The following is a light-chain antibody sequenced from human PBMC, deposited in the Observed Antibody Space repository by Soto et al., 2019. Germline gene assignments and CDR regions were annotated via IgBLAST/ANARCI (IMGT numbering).Light chain of an antibody. Sequence: DIQMTQSPSTLSASVGDRVTITCRASQSISTWLAWYQQKPGKAPKVLIYDASRLESGVPSRFSGSGSGTDFTLTISSLQPADFATYYCQQYNSYSSTFGQGTKVDTK. J-gene: IGKJ1*01. CDR1: QSISTW. V-gene: IGKV1-5*01. CDR3: QQYNSYSST. CDR2: DAS.